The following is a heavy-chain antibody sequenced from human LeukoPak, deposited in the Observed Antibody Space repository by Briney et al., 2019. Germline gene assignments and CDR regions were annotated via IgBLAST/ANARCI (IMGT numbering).Heavy chain of an antibody. D-gene: IGHD6-19*01. CDR1: GGSISSGDYY. Sequence: SETLSLTCTVSGGSISSGDYYWSWIRQPPGKGLEWIGSIYHSGSTYYNPSLKSRVTISVDTSKNQFSLKLSSVTAADTAVYYCARLSSGWYYFDYWGQGTLVTVSS. J-gene: IGHJ4*02. V-gene: IGHV4-39*07. CDR3: ARLSSGWYYFDY. CDR2: IYHSGST.